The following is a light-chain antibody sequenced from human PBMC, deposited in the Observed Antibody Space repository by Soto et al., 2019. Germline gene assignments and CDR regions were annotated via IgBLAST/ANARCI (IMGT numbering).Light chain of an antibody. CDR2: GAT. J-gene: IGKJ5*01. CDR1: QQISSNY. Sequence: EILLTPYPCPLYLSPGERATLSCRASQQISSNYLAWYQQKPGKAPRLLIYGATSRASGIPVRFTGSGSGTDFILTISNIEDEDVAIYYCQQGTKWLPITFGQGARLEVK. V-gene: IGKV3D-20*02. CDR3: QQGTKWLPIT.